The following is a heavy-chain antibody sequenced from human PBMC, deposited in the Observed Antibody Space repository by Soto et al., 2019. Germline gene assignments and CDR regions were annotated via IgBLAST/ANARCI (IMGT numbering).Heavy chain of an antibody. CDR2: IYYSGST. CDR1: GGSISSGDYY. CDR3: ARVDITIFGVVITYYFDY. J-gene: IGHJ4*02. D-gene: IGHD3-3*01. Sequence: PSETLSLTCTVSGGSISSGDYYWSWIRQPPGKGLEWIGYIYYSGSTYYNPPLKSRVTISVDTSKNQFSLKLSSVTAADTAVYYCARVDITIFGVVITYYFDYWGQGTLVTVSS. V-gene: IGHV4-30-4*01.